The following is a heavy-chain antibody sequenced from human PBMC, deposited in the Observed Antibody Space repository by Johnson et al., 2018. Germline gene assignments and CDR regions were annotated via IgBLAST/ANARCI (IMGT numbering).Heavy chain of an antibody. D-gene: IGHD2-15*01. V-gene: IGHV3-30*18. CDR1: GFTFSSYG. Sequence: VQLVETGGGVVQPGRSLRLSCAASGFTFSSYGMHWVRQAPGKGLEWVAVISYDGSNKYYADSVKGRFTISRDNSKNTLYLQMNSLRAEDTAVYYCAKDRGDCSGGSCFMNYYYYYMDVWGKGTTVTVSS. CDR2: ISYDGSNK. J-gene: IGHJ6*03. CDR3: AKDRGDCSGGSCFMNYYYYYMDV.